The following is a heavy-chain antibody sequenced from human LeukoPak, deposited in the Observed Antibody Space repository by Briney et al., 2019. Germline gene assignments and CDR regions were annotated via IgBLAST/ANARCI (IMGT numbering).Heavy chain of an antibody. CDR1: GFTFSSSV. Sequence: GGSLRLSCSASGFTFSSSVMHWVRQAPGKGLEYVSAITTNGRRTYYADSVKGRFTISRDNSKNTLHLQMSSLRVEDTAVYYCVPSRDGFNSPFDYWGQGTLVTVSS. D-gene: IGHD5-24*01. CDR2: ITTNGRRT. V-gene: IGHV3-64D*06. J-gene: IGHJ4*02. CDR3: VPSRDGFNSPFDY.